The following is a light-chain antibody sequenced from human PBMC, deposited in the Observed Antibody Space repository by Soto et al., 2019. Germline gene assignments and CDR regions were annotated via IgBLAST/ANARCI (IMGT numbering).Light chain of an antibody. CDR3: QQRSDWPST. Sequence: EIVLTQSPATLSLSPGERATLSCRASQSVSSYLAWYQQKPGQAPRLLIYDASNRATGIPAMFSGSGSGTDFNLTISSLEPDDFAVYYCQQRSDWPSTFGGGTKVQIK. J-gene: IGKJ4*01. CDR2: DAS. V-gene: IGKV3-11*01. CDR1: QSVSSY.